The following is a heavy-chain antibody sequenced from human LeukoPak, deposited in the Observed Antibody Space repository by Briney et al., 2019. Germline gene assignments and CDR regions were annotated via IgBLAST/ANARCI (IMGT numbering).Heavy chain of an antibody. Sequence: SETLSLTCTVSGYSISSGYYWGWIRPPPGKGLEWIGSIYHSGSTYYNPSLKSRVTISVDTSKNQFSLKLSSVTAADTAVYYCARGPRFGELLWHWFDPWGQGTLVTVSS. CDR3: ARGPRFGELLWHWFDP. CDR2: IYHSGST. D-gene: IGHD3-10*01. V-gene: IGHV4-38-2*02. J-gene: IGHJ5*02. CDR1: GYSISSGYY.